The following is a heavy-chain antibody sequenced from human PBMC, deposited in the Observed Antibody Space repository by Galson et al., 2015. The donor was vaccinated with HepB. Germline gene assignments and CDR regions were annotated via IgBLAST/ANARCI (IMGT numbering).Heavy chain of an antibody. CDR1: GFTFSDYY. CDR3: ARDRGIVSTISAYYMDV. CDR2: TTNDGSST. D-gene: IGHD5/OR15-5a*01. Sequence: SLRLSCAASGFTFSDYYMSWIRQAPGKGLEWISYTTNDGSSTYVDSVKGRFTISRDNAKNSLDLQMHSLRAEDTAVYYCARDRGIVSTISAYYMDVWGQRDHGHRLL. V-gene: IGHV3-11*01. J-gene: IGHJ6*03.